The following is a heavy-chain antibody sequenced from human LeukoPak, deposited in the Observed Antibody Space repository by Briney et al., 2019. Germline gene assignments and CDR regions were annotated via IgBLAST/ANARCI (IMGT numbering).Heavy chain of an antibody. CDR1: GGTFSSYA. CDR3: ARDGDSSGYYSSDAFDI. J-gene: IGHJ3*02. V-gene: IGHV1-69*04. D-gene: IGHD3-22*01. Sequence: ASVKVSCKASGGTFSSYAISWVRQAPGQGLEWIGRIIPILGIANYAQKFQGRVTITADKSTSTAYMELSSLRSEDTAVYYCARDGDSSGYYSSDAFDIWGQGTMVTVSS. CDR2: IIPILGIA.